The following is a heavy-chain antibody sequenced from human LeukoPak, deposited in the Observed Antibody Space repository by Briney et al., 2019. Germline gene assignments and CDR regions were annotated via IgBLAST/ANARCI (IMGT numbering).Heavy chain of an antibody. J-gene: IGHJ4*02. CDR1: GYSFTSFW. CDR2: IDPSDSDT. D-gene: IGHD3-9*01. CDR3: ARLNDILTGPFDY. Sequence: HGESLKISCKGSGYSFTSFWIGWVRQMPGKGLEGMRNIDPSDSDTRHSPSFQGQVTISVDKSISTAYLQWSSLKASDTAIYYCARLNDILTGPFDYWGQGTLVTVSS. V-gene: IGHV5-51*01.